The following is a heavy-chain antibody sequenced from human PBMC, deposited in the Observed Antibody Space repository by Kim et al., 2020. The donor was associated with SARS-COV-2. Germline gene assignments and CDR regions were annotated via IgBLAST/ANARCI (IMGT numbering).Heavy chain of an antibody. Sequence: GGSLRLSCAASGFTFSRFGMHWVRQPPGKGLEWVAAIRYDGRQEFYADSVKGRFTVSRDNSKNTLYLQMSSLRAEDTAVYYCARDSDETVSYLYFDLWGR. CDR1: GFTFSRFG. D-gene: IGHD1-1*01. V-gene: IGHV3-33*01. J-gene: IGHJ2*01. CDR2: IRYDGRQE. CDR3: ARDSDETVSYLYFDL.